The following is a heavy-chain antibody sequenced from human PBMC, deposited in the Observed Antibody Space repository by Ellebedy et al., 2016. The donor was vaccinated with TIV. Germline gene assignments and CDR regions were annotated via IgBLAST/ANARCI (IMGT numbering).Heavy chain of an antibody. V-gene: IGHV1-2*02. CDR1: GYTFTGYY. CDR3: ARDHGDPTEAYFDY. Sequence: ASVKVSXXASGYTFTGYYMHWVRQAPGQGLEWMGWINPNSGGTNYAQKFQGRVTITRDTSASTAYMELSSLRSEDTAVYYCARDHGDPTEAYFDYWGQGTLVTVSS. D-gene: IGHD4-17*01. CDR2: INPNSGGT. J-gene: IGHJ4*02.